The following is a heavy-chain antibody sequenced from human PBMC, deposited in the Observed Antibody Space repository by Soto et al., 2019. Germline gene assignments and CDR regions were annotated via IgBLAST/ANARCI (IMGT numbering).Heavy chain of an antibody. D-gene: IGHD1-26*01. CDR2: INPNSGDT. CDR1: GYTFTGYF. J-gene: IGHJ4*02. V-gene: IGHV1-2*04. CDR3: RTVGATTDYFDY. Sequence: ASVKVSCKASGYTFTGYFMHWVRQAPGQGLEWLGWINPNSGDTNFAQKFQGWVTMTRDTSISTAYMELSRLRSDDTAVYYCRTVGATTDYFDYWGQGTLVTVSS.